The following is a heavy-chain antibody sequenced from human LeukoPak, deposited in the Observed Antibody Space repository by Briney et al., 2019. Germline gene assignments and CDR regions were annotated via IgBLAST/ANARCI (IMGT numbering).Heavy chain of an antibody. V-gene: IGHV1-8*01. Sequence: ASVKVSCKASGYTFTSYDINWVRQATGQGLGWMGWMNPNSGNTGYAQKFQGRVTMTRNTSISTAYMELSSLRSEDTAVYYCARGSGQYSSGWYREDYGMDVWGQGTTVTVSS. CDR3: ARGSGQYSSGWYREDYGMDV. D-gene: IGHD6-19*01. CDR2: MNPNSGNT. CDR1: GYTFTSYD. J-gene: IGHJ6*02.